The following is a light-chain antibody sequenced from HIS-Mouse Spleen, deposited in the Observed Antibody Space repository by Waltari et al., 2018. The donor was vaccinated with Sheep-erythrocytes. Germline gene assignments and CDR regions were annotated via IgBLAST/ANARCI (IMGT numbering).Light chain of an antibody. CDR3: CSYAGSSTPWV. CDR1: SSDVGCYDL. V-gene: IGLV2-23*01. J-gene: IGLJ3*02. CDR2: EGS. Sequence: QSALPQPASVSGSPGQSITISCIVTSSDVGCYDLFSWYQQHPGKAPKLMIDEGSKRPSGVSNRFSGSKSGNTASLTISGLQAEDEADYYCCSYAGSSTPWVFGGGTKLTVL.